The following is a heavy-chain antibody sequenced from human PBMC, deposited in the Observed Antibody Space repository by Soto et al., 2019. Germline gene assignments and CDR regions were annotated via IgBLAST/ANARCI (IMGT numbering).Heavy chain of an antibody. CDR2: ISYSGST. Sequence: QVQLQESGPGLVKPSQTLSLTCSISGASISSDDYYWSWFRQPPGKGLEWIGYISYSGSTSYNPSLKSRITISVDTSKTQFSLILSSVTAADTAVFSCAREVNNYYGMDVWGQGTTVTVSS. CDR1: GASISSDDYY. J-gene: IGHJ6*02. CDR3: AREVNNYYGMDV. V-gene: IGHV4-30-4*01.